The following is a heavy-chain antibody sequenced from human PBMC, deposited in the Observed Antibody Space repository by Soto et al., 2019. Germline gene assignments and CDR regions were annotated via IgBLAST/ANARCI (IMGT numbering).Heavy chain of an antibody. D-gene: IGHD6-13*01. CDR1: GASISSGDYH. CDR2: IYYSGST. J-gene: IGHJ5*02. V-gene: IGHV4-30-4*01. CDR3: ARGGYKATAGTWWFDP. Sequence: PSETLSLTCTVSGASISSGDYHWSWIRQPPGKGLEWIGYIYYSGSTYYNPSLESRVTISVDTSKNQFSLKLSSVTAADTAVYYCARGGYKATAGTWWFDPWGQGTLVTVSS.